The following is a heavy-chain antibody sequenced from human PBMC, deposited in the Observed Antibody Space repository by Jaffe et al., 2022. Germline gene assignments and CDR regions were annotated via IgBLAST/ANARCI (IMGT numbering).Heavy chain of an antibody. CDR3: VRRSPYYYDSSGYYSSAEYFQH. CDR1: GYSFTSYW. CDR2: IYPGDSDT. J-gene: IGHJ1*01. D-gene: IGHD3-22*01. Sequence: EVQLVQSGAEVKKPGESLKISCKGSGYSFTSYWIGWVRQMPGKGLEWMGIIYPGDSDTRYSPSFQGQVTISADKSISTAYLQWSSLKASDTAMYYCVRRSPYYYDSSGYYSSAEYFQHWGQGTLVTVSS. V-gene: IGHV5-51*03.